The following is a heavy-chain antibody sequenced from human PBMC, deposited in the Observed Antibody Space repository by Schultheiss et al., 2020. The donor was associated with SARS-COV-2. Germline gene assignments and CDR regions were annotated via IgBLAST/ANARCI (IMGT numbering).Heavy chain of an antibody. Sequence: GGSLRLSCKGSGFSFITHGIGWVRQMPGKGLEWMGIIYPGDSDSRYSLSFQGQVTMSADKSISTAYLQWASLKASDTAIYYCARISSCTNGVCTFYYDMDVWGQGTTVTVSS. J-gene: IGHJ6*02. CDR1: GFSFITHG. CDR3: ARISSCTNGVCTFYYDMDV. D-gene: IGHD2-8*01. V-gene: IGHV5-51*01. CDR2: IYPGDSDS.